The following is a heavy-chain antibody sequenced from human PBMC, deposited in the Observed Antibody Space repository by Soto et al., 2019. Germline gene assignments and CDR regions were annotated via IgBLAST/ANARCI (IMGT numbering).Heavy chain of an antibody. D-gene: IGHD3-10*01. V-gene: IGHV4-59*01. CDR2: IYYSGST. Sequence: PSETLSLTCTVSGGSISSYYWSWIRQPPGKGLEWIGYIYYSGSTNYNPSLKSRVTISVDTSKNQFSLKLSSVTAADTAVYYCAIGGSGSYYKPSCFDYWGQGTLVTVSS. CDR3: AIGGSGSYYKPSCFDY. J-gene: IGHJ4*02. CDR1: GGSISSYY.